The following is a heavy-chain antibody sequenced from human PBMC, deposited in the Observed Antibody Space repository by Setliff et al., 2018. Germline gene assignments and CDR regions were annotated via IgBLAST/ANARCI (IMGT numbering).Heavy chain of an antibody. J-gene: IGHJ2*01. CDR3: ATGGGQYYDR. V-gene: IGHV3-74*01. Sequence: GGSLRLSCTASGFTFGDYPMSWVRQAPGKGLVWVSRVNSDGSSTIYADSVKGRFTISRDNAENTLYLQMNSLRPDDTALYYCATGGGQYYDRWGRGTLVTVSS. CDR1: GFTFGDYP. D-gene: IGHD3-16*01. CDR2: VNSDGSST.